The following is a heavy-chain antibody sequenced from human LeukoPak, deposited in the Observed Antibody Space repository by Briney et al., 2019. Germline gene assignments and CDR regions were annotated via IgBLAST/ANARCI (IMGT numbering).Heavy chain of an antibody. CDR1: GGSVSDYY. J-gene: IGHJ4*02. D-gene: IGHD6-13*01. CDR3: ARRDAAAGTRSYYFDY. CDR2: IYYTGST. Sequence: SETLSLTCTVSGGSVSDYYWSWIRQSPGKGLEWIGYIYYTGSTNYNPSLKSRVTISVDTSKNQFSLKLSSVTAADTAVYYCARRDAAAGTRSYYFDYWGQGTLVTVSS. V-gene: IGHV4-59*02.